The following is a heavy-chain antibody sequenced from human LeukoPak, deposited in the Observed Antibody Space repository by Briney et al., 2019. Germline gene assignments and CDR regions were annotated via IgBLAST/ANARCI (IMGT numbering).Heavy chain of an antibody. J-gene: IGHJ4*02. Sequence: GGSLRLSCAASGFTFSSYGMHWVRQAPGKGLEWVAVISYDGSNKYYVDSVKGRFTISRDNSKNTLYLQMNSLRPEDAAVYYCAKDRGEQWLVTSSDYWGQGTLVTVSS. CDR3: AKDRGEQWLVTSSDY. D-gene: IGHD6-19*01. CDR1: GFTFSSYG. CDR2: ISYDGSNK. V-gene: IGHV3-30*18.